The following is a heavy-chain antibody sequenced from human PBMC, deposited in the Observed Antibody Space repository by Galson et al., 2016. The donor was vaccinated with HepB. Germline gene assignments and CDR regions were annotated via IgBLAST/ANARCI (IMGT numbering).Heavy chain of an antibody. J-gene: IGHJ4*01. CDR3: AKDFGDYYGSGSFLSYFDF. CDR1: GFTFSNYE. V-gene: IGHV3-9*01. CDR2: ISWNSDSI. Sequence: SLRLSCAASGFTFSNYEMNWVRQPPGKGLEWVASISWNSDSIGYADSVKGRFTISRDNAKNSLYLEMNSLRPEDTALYYCAKDFGDYYGSGSFLSYFDFWGHGTRVTVSS. D-gene: IGHD3-10*01.